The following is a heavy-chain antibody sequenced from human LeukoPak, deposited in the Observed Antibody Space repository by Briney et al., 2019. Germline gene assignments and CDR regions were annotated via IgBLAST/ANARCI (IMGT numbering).Heavy chain of an antibody. Sequence: SETLSLTCTVSGGSISYYYWSWIRQAPGKGLEWIGYIYNSGTTRYNPSLMSRVTISVDTSKNQFSLNLRFVTAADTAVYYCARDSRYSDNSGYYYSHYYMDVWGKGTTVTVSS. D-gene: IGHD3-22*01. CDR3: ARDSRYSDNSGYYYSHYYMDV. CDR2: IYNSGTT. V-gene: IGHV4-59*01. CDR1: GGSISYYY. J-gene: IGHJ6*03.